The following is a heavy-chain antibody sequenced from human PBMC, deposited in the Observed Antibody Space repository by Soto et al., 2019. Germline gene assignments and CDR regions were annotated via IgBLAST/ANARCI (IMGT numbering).Heavy chain of an antibody. J-gene: IGHJ6*02. Sequence: SETLSLTCAVYGGSFSGYYWSWIRQPPGKGLEWIGEINHSRSTNYNPSLKSRVTISVDTSKNQFSLKLSSVTAADTAVYYCARESSITMVRGVRGYGMDVWGQGTTVTVSS. CDR2: INHSRST. CDR1: GGSFSGYY. V-gene: IGHV4-34*01. D-gene: IGHD3-10*01. CDR3: ARESSITMVRGVRGYGMDV.